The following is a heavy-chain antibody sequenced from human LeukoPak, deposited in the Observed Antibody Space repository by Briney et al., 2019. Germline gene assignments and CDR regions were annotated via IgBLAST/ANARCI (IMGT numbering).Heavy chain of an antibody. CDR1: GYTFTGYY. CDR2: INPNSGGT. CDR3: ARVLTLEPVNYDILIPSSGFDY. V-gene: IGHV1-2*02. D-gene: IGHD3-9*01. J-gene: IGHJ4*02. Sequence: SVKVSCKASGYTFTGYYMHWVRQAPGQGLEWMGWINPNSGGTNYAQEFQGRVTMTRDTSISTAYMELSRLRSDDTAVYYCARVLTLEPVNYDILIPSSGFDYRGQGTLVTVSS.